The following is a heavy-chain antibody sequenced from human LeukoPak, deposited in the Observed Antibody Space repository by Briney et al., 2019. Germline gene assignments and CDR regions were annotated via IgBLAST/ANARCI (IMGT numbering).Heavy chain of an antibody. CDR3: AKDVRSFATQSWYPYYFDC. D-gene: IGHD6-13*01. CDR1: GFTFSSYA. Sequence: GGSLRLSCIVSGFTFSSYAMSWVRQAPGKGLEWVSAISGSGGSTYYADSVKGRLTISRDNSKNTLFLQMNSLRAEDTAVYYCAKDVRSFATQSWYPYYFDCWGQGTLVTVSS. CDR2: ISGSGGST. V-gene: IGHV3-23*01. J-gene: IGHJ4*02.